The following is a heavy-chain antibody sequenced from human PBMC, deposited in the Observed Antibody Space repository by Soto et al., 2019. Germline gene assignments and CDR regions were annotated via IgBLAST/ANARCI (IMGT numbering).Heavy chain of an antibody. CDR1: GFSLSTSGVG. V-gene: IGHV2-5*02. Sequence: SGPTLVNPTQTLTLTCTFSGFSLSTSGVGVGWIRQPPGKALEWLALIYWDDDKAYSPSLKSRLSITKDTSKNQVVLAMTNMDPVDTATYYCAQRVAARPYYYGMDVWGQGTTVTVSS. CDR3: AQRVAARPYYYGMDV. D-gene: IGHD6-6*01. CDR2: IYWDDDK. J-gene: IGHJ6*02.